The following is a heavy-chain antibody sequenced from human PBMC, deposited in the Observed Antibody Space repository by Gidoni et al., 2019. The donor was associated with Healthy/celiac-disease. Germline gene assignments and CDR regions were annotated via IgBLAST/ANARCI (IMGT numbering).Heavy chain of an antibody. D-gene: IGHD3-22*01. CDR2: INPSGGST. V-gene: IGHV1-46*01. CDR1: GYTFTSHY. J-gene: IGHJ6*02. Sequence: QVQLVQSGAEVKKPGASVKVSCKASGYTFTSHYLHWVRQAPGQGLEWMGLINPSGGSTSYAQKFQGRVTMTRDTSTSTVYMELSSLRSEDTAVYYCARDMGYYDSSGYYYDYYGMDVWGQGATVTVSS. CDR3: ARDMGYYDSSGYYYDYYGMDV.